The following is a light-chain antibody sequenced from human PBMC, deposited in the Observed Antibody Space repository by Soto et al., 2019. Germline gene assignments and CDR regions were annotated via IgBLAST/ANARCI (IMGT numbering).Light chain of an antibody. V-gene: IGKV1-39*01. Sequence: DIQMTQSPSSLSASVGDRVTITCRASQSISSYLNWYQQKPGKAPKLLIYAASSLQSGVPSRFSGSGSGTDFTLTINSLQPGDYATYYCQQSYGSLTWTFGQGTTVEIK. CDR1: QSISSY. CDR3: QQSYGSLTWT. J-gene: IGKJ1*01. CDR2: AAS.